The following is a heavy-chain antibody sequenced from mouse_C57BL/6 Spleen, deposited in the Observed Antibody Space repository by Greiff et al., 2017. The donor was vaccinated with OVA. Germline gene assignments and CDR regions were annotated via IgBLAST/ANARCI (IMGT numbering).Heavy chain of an antibody. CDR1: GYSFTGYY. Sequence: VQLQQSGPELVKPGASVKISCKASGYSFTGYYMNWVKQSPEKSLEWIGEINPSTGGTTYNQKFKAKATLTVDKSSSTAYMQLKSLTSEDSAVYYCALNWGPFAYGGQGTRVTVSA. V-gene: IGHV1-42*01. CDR2: INPSTGGT. CDR3: ALNWGPFAY. D-gene: IGHD4-1*02. J-gene: IGHJ3*01.